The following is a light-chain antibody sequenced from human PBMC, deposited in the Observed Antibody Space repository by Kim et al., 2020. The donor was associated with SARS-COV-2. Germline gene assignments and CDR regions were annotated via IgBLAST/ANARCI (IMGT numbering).Light chain of an antibody. J-gene: IGLJ2*01. CDR2: ITN. CDR3: VLYMGGGIWL. V-gene: IGLV8-61*01. CDR1: SGSVTTNYY. Sequence: GTYTLACGLRSGSVTTNYYPNCDQKPTGQAPLMLISITNTRSTGVPDRFSGSVLGNKAALSITGAQADDVSDYYCVLYMGGGIWLFGGGTKLTVL.